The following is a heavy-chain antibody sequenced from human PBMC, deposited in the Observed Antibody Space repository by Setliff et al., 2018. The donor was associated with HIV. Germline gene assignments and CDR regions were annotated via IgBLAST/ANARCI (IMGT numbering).Heavy chain of an antibody. Sequence: GASVKVSCKASGDTVSIAYGISWVRQAPGQGLEWMGGIIPIFGTTNYAQKFQGRVSITADESTSTTYMELSSLRSDDTAVYYCASPRSAGTYQGAFYYFLDVWGRGTTVTVSS. CDR2: IIPIFGTT. D-gene: IGHD2-15*01. V-gene: IGHV1-69*13. J-gene: IGHJ6*03. CDR1: GDTVSIAYG. CDR3: ASPRSAGTYQGAFYYFLDV.